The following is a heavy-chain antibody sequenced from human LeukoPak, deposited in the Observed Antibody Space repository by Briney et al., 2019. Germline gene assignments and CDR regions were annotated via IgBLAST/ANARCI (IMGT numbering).Heavy chain of an antibody. Sequence: GASVKVSCEASVYTFTGYYMPWVRQAPGQGLEWMGWINPNKGGTNYAPKFPGRVTMTRDTAISTAYMELSRLRSDDTAVYYCARVRTGTTVYMDVWGKGTTVTVPS. CDR2: INPNKGGT. D-gene: IGHD1-7*01. V-gene: IGHV1-2*02. CDR3: ARVRTGTTVYMDV. J-gene: IGHJ6*03. CDR1: VYTFTGYY.